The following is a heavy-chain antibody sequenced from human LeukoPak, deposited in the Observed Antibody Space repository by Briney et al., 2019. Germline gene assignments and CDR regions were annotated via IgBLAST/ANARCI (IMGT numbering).Heavy chain of an antibody. Sequence: GGSLRLSCAASGFSFSTYSMNWVRQAPGKGLEWVSYISGSSGTIYYADPVKGRFTMSRDNAKNSLYLQMNSLRAEDTAVYYCARISDSSYMDVWGKGTTVTVSS. CDR1: GFSFSTYS. J-gene: IGHJ6*03. CDR2: ISGSSGTI. D-gene: IGHD2-21*01. CDR3: ARISDSSYMDV. V-gene: IGHV3-48*01.